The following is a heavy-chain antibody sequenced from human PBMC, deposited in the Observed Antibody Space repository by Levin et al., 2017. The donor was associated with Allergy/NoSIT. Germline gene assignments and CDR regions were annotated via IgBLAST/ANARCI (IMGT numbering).Heavy chain of an antibody. CDR3: AKDAIRGSDQPYYFDY. CDR1: GFTFNNYA. D-gene: IGHD6-19*01. V-gene: IGHV3-23*01. CDR2: IINSGVGT. J-gene: IGHJ4*02. Sequence: GESLKISCAASGFTFNNYAMSWVRQAPGKGLEWVSAIINSGVGTYYADSVKGRFTISRDNSKYTMYLQMNSLRAEDTAVYFCAKDAIRGSDQPYYFDYWGQGTLVTASS.